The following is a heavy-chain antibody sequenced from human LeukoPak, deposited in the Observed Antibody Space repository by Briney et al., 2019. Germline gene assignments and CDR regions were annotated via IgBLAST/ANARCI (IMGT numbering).Heavy chain of an antibody. Sequence: GGSLRLSCAASGFTFSSYEMNWVRQAPGKGLEWVSYISPSSDSINYADSVKGRFTISRDNAKNSLYLQMNSLRAEDTAIYYCATSVVRGQGTLVTVSS. CDR1: GFTFSSYE. CDR2: ISPSSDSI. J-gene: IGHJ4*02. D-gene: IGHD2-21*01. CDR3: ATSVV. V-gene: IGHV3-48*03.